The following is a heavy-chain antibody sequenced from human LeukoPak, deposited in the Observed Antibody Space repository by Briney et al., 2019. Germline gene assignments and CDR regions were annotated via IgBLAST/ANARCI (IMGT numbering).Heavy chain of an antibody. CDR3: ASGKGYSNNYFDY. V-gene: IGHV4-39*01. J-gene: IGHJ4*01. D-gene: IGHD6-13*01. CDR1: GGSISTTGYY. Sequence: SETLSLTRTVSGGSISTTGYYWAWIRQPPGKGLEWIASIYYSGSTYYNSSLKSRVTISVDTSRNQFSLKLSSVTAADTALYYCASGKGYSNNYFDYWGQGTLVTVSS. CDR2: IYYSGST.